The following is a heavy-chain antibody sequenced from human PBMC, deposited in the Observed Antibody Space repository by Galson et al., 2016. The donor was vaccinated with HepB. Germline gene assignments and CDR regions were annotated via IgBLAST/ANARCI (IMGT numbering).Heavy chain of an antibody. V-gene: IGHV3-7*01. D-gene: IGHD3-16*02. CDR2: IRQDGNEK. CDR3: AREPYVWGSYRYTYFDY. J-gene: IGHJ4*02. CDR1: GFTFSTYW. Sequence: SLRLSCAASGFTFSTYWMTWVRQAPGKGLEWVANIRQDGNEKYYVDSVKGRFTISRDNAKNSLYLQMNSLRAEDTAVYYCAREPYVWGSYRYTYFDYWGQGTPVTVSS.